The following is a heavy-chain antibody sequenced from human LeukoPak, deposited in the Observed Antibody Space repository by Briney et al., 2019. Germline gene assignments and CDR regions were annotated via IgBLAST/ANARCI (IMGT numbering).Heavy chain of an antibody. CDR1: GGSISSYS. Sequence: SETLSLTCTVSGGSISSYSWSWIRQPPGKGLEWIGYIYCSGSTSYSPSLKSRVTISVDTSKNQFSLKLSSVTAADTAVYYCASTRPGTADYWGQGTLVTVSS. D-gene: IGHD1-7*01. CDR2: IYCSGST. J-gene: IGHJ4*02. V-gene: IGHV4-59*08. CDR3: ASTRPGTADY.